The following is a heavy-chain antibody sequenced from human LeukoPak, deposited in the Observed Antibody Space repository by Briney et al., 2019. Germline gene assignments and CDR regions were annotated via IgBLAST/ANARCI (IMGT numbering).Heavy chain of an antibody. J-gene: IGHJ4*02. CDR1: GFTFSSYG. Sequence: GGSLRLSCAASGFTFSSYGMHWARQAPGKGLEWVAVISYDGSNKYYADSVKGRFTISRDNSKNTLYLQMNSLRAEDTAVYYCAKVRHYDILTGPGDYWGQGTLVTVSS. D-gene: IGHD3-9*01. CDR2: ISYDGSNK. V-gene: IGHV3-30*18. CDR3: AKVRHYDILTGPGDY.